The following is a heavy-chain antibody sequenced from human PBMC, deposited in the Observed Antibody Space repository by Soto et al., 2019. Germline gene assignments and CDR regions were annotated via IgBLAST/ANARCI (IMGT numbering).Heavy chain of an antibody. CDR3: AHPRGYGVFDAYDI. CDR2: LSPTGGET. V-gene: IGHV3-23*01. Sequence: GGSLRLSCVASGFTFSTYAMSWVRQAPGKGLEWVSALSPTGGETYYADSVKGRFTISRDNSMNPLYLQMNSLRVDDTAVYYCAHPRGYGVFDAYDIWGQGTMVTVSS. CDR1: GFTFSTYA. J-gene: IGHJ3*02. D-gene: IGHD4-17*01.